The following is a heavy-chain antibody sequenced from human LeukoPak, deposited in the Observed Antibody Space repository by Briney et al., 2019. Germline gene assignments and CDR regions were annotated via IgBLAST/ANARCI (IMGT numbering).Heavy chain of an antibody. V-gene: IGHV1-18*01. D-gene: IGHD3-10*01. J-gene: IGHJ6*03. CDR3: ARGAKTYYYGSGSSGGVLFYYYMDV. Sequence: ASVKVSCTASGYTFTSYGISWVRQAPGQGLEWMGWISAYNGNTNYAQKLQGRVTMTTDTSTSTAYMELRSLRSDDTAVYYCARGAKTYYYGSGSSGGVLFYYYMDVWGKGTTVTVSS. CDR2: ISAYNGNT. CDR1: GYTFTSYG.